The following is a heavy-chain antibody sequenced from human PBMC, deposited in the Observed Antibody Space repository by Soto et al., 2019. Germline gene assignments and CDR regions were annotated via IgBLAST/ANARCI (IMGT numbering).Heavy chain of an antibody. CDR2: IIPIFGTA. D-gene: IGHD3-10*01. CDR3: ATRITMVRGVTYYYYGMDV. CDR1: GGTFSSYA. J-gene: IGHJ6*02. Sequence: QVQLVQSGAEVKKPGSSVKVSCKASGGTFSSYAISWVRQAPGQGLEWMGGIIPIFGTANYAQKFQGRVTITAEESTSTAYMELSSLRSEDTAVYYCATRITMVRGVTYYYYGMDVWGQGTTVTVSS. V-gene: IGHV1-69*12.